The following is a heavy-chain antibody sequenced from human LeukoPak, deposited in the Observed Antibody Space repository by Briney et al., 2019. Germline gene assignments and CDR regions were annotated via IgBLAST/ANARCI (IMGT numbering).Heavy chain of an antibody. CDR1: GFTFSSYA. Sequence: GGSLRLSCAASGFTFSSYAMSWVRQAPGKGLEWVSGISGSGASTYYADSVKGRFTISRDKSRNTLYLQMNSLGAADTAVYYCAKDLTPGNAWGSYRFDYWGQGTLVTVSS. V-gene: IGHV3-23*01. CDR3: AKDLTPGNAWGSYRFDY. D-gene: IGHD3-16*02. J-gene: IGHJ4*02. CDR2: ISGSGAST.